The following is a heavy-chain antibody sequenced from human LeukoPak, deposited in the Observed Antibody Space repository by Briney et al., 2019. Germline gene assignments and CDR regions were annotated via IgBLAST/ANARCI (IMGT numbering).Heavy chain of an antibody. Sequence: GGSLRLSCAVSGFTFSSYAMHWVRQAPGKGLEWVAVISYDGSKKYYADAVKGRFTISRDNSKNTLYLQMNSLRAEDTAVYYCARERAATSGMDVWGQGTTVTVSS. D-gene: IGHD5-12*01. CDR3: ARERAATSGMDV. V-gene: IGHV3-30-3*01. CDR2: ISYDGSKK. J-gene: IGHJ6*02. CDR1: GFTFSSYA.